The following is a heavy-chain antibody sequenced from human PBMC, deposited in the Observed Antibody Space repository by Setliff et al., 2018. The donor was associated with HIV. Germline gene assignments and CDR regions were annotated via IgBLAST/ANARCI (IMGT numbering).Heavy chain of an antibody. CDR2: INHSGST. D-gene: IGHD6-19*01. Sequence: SESLSLTCAVYGGSFSGYYWSWIRQPPGKGLEWVGEINHSGSTNYHPSLKSRVTISVDTSKNKFSLKLRPVTGADTAVYYCARRSGWYDYGGQERWSPSPQ. CDR3: ARRSGWYDY. V-gene: IGHV4-34*01. J-gene: IGHJ5*01. CDR1: GGSFSGYY.